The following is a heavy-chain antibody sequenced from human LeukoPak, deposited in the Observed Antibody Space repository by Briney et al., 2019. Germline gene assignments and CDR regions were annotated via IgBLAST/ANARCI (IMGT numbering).Heavy chain of an antibody. CDR1: GFTFSSYG. Sequence: GGSLRLSCAASGFTFSSYGMHWVRQAPGKGLEWVAVIWYDGSNKYYADSVKGRFTISRDNSKNTLYLQMNSLRAEDTAVYYCARGSDILTGRGIDYWGQGTLVTVSS. J-gene: IGHJ4*02. D-gene: IGHD3-9*01. CDR2: IWYDGSNK. V-gene: IGHV3-30*19. CDR3: ARGSDILTGRGIDY.